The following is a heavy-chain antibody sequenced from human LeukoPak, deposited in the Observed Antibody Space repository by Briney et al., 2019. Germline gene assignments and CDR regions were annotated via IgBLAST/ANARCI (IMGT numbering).Heavy chain of an antibody. CDR3: ARGGGLQWRGGFRRRYSYFYMDV. V-gene: IGHV4-34*01. CDR1: GGPLSGFY. CDR2: INDSGST. J-gene: IGHJ6*03. Sequence: SETLSLTRDVYGGPLSGFYWIWIRQSPGTGLQWIGEINDSGSTNYNPSLKSRVTISLDTSKSQLSLKVTSVTAADTAVYFCARGGGLQWRGGFRRRYSYFYMDVWGKGTTVTVS. D-gene: IGHD6-19*01.